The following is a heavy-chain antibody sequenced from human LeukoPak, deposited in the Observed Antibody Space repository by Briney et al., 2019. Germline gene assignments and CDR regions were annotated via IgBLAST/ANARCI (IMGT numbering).Heavy chain of an antibody. D-gene: IGHD5-12*01. CDR1: GGSFSGYY. CDR2: INHSGRT. V-gene: IGHV4-34*01. CDR3: ARMAVDIVATINYYYYGMDV. J-gene: IGHJ6*02. Sequence: ASETLSLPCAVYGGSFSGYYWSWIRQPPGKGLEWIGEINHSGRTNYNPSLKSRVTISVDTSKNQFSLKLSSVTAADTAVYYCARMAVDIVATINYYYYGMDVWGQGTTVTVSS.